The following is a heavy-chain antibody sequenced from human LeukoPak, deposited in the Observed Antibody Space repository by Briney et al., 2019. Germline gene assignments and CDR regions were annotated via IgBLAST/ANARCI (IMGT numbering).Heavy chain of an antibody. Sequence: GGSLRLSCAASGFTFSSYSMNWVRQAPGKGLEWVSYISSSSSTIYYADSVKGRFTISRDNAKNSLYLQMNSLRAEDTAVYYCASSGYSSGWRYYGMDVWGQGTTVTVSS. CDR1: GFTFSSYS. J-gene: IGHJ6*02. CDR3: ASSGYSSGWRYYGMDV. CDR2: ISSSSSTI. D-gene: IGHD6-19*01. V-gene: IGHV3-48*01.